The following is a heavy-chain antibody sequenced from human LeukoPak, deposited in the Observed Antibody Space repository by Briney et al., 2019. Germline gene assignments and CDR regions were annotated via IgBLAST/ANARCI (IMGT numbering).Heavy chain of an antibody. Sequence: SETLSLTCTVSGGSISSYYWSWIRQPPGKGLEWIGYIYTSGSTNYNPSLKSRVTISVDTSKNQFSLKLSSVTAADTAVYYCATKGRWLVRDWGQGTLVTVSS. V-gene: IGHV4-4*09. CDR3: ATKGRWLVRD. J-gene: IGHJ4*02. D-gene: IGHD6-19*01. CDR1: GGSISSYY. CDR2: IYTSGST.